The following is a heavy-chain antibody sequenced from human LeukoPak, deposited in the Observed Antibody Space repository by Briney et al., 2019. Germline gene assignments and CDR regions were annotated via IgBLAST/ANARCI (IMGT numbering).Heavy chain of an antibody. CDR1: GGSFSGYY. V-gene: IGHV4-34*01. D-gene: IGHD3-10*01. J-gene: IGHJ4*02. CDR3: ARQPYYYGSGSYYGSPYYFDY. CDR2: INHSGST. Sequence: PSETLSLTCAVYGGSFSGYYWSWIRQPPGKGLEWIGEINHSGSTNYNPSLKSRVTISVDTSKNQFSLKLSSVTAADTAVYYCARQPYYYGSGSYYGSPYYFDYWGQGTLVTVSS.